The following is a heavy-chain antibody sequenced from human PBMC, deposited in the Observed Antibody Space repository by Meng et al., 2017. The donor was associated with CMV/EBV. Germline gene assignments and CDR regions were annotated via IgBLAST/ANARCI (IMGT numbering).Heavy chain of an antibody. V-gene: IGHV4-39*07. CDR1: GGSISRSSYY. Sequence: SETLSLTCTVSGGSISRSSYYWGWIRQPPGKGLEWIGSIYYSGSTYYNPSLKSRVTISVDTSKNQFSLKLSTVTAADTAVYYCARDEYDFWSGYSLLSDYWGQGTLVTVSS. CDR3: ARDEYDFWSGYSLLSDY. CDR2: IYYSGST. J-gene: IGHJ4*02. D-gene: IGHD3-3*01.